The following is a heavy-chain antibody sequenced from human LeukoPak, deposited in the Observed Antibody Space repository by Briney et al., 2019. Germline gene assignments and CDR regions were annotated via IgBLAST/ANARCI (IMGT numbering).Heavy chain of an antibody. CDR3: ARGSVGYSGFPEPLFDY. CDR2: IIPIFGTA. J-gene: IGHJ4*02. V-gene: IGHV1-69*06. D-gene: IGHD5-12*01. Sequence: ASVKVSCKASGYTFTSYDINWVRQATGQGLEWMGGIIPIFGTANYAQKFQGRVTITADKSTSTAYMELSSLRSEDTAVYYCARGSVGYSGFPEPLFDYWGQGTLVTVSS. CDR1: GYTFTSYD.